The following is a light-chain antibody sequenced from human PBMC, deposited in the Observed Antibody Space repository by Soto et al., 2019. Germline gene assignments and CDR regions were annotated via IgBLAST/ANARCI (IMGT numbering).Light chain of an antibody. V-gene: IGKV3-20*01. CDR1: QSVTSY. Sequence: IVLTQSPGTLSLSPGDRATLSSRASQSVTSYLAWYQQKPGQAPRLLIYGASSRATGIPDRFSGSGSGTDFTLTISRLEPEDFAVYYCQQYGSSLITFGQGTRLEIK. CDR2: GAS. CDR3: QQYGSSLIT. J-gene: IGKJ5*01.